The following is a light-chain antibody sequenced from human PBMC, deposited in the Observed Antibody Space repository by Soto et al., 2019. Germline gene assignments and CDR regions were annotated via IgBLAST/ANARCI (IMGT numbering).Light chain of an antibody. CDR2: TAS. Sequence: DIQMTQSPSSLSASVGDRVTITCRSSQTIGRYLNWYQQKPGKAPRLLIYTASTLQSGVPSRFSGSGSGTDFTLTVSSLQPEDFATYYCQQSYNPLVTFGQGTRLEIK. J-gene: IGKJ5*01. CDR3: QQSYNPLVT. V-gene: IGKV1-39*01. CDR1: QTIGRY.